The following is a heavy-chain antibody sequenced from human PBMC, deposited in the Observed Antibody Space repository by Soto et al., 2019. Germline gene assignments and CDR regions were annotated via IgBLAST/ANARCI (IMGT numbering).Heavy chain of an antibody. CDR3: AKTPVAHASAGRGGGGYFDY. J-gene: IGHJ4*02. V-gene: IGHV3-23*01. D-gene: IGHD6-13*01. CDR1: GFTFSAYA. CDR2: ISGGGGGT. Sequence: EVQLLESGGGLVQPGGSLRLSCEASGFTFSAYAMSWVRQAPGQGLEWVSAISGGGGGTYYADYGKGRFTIYRDNSKNTLYLQMNSPRAEDTAVYYCAKTPVAHASAGRGGGGYFDYWGQGTLVTVSS.